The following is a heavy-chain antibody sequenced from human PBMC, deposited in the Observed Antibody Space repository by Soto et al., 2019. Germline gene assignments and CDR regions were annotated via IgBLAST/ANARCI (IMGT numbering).Heavy chain of an antibody. CDR2: ISGSGGST. D-gene: IGHD4-17*01. CDR3: AKDTTVTTGWFDP. CDR1: GFPFSGFA. J-gene: IGHJ5*02. Sequence: EVQLLESGGGLVQPGGSLRLSCAASGFPFSGFAWTWFGQAPGRGLEWVSAISGSGGSTYYADSVKGRFTISRDNSKNTLYLQMNSLRAEDTAVYYCAKDTTVTTGWFDPWGQGTLVTVSS. V-gene: IGHV3-23*01.